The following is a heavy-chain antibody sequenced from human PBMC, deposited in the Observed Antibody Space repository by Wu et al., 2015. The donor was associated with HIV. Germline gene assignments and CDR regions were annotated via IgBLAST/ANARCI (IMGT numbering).Heavy chain of an antibody. J-gene: IGHJ4*01. V-gene: IGHV1-46*01. CDR1: GYSFTTYY. D-gene: IGHD6-19*01. CDR3: ASAYSTGWYSDY. CDR2: INPSAGST. Sequence: QVQLVQSGAEVRKPGASVKVSCKASGYSFTTYYLNWVRQAPGQGLEWMGIINPSAGSTTYAQKFQGRVTMTRDTSTTTVYMELSRLKYDDTAVYYCASAYSTGWYSDYWGQGTLVTVSS.